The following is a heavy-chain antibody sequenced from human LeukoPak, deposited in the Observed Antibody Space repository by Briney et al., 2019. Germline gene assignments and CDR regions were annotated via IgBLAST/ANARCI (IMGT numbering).Heavy chain of an antibody. CDR3: ARVLKSHVFGDYLFDY. CDR2: INPNSGGT. D-gene: IGHD4-17*01. J-gene: IGHJ4*02. CDR1: GYTFTGYY. V-gene: IGHV1-2*02. Sequence: ASVKVSCKASGYTFTGYYMHWVRQAPGQGLEWMGWINPNSGGTNYAQIFQGRVTMTRDTSISTAYMELNSLRAEDTAVYYCARVLKSHVFGDYLFDYWGQGTLVTVSS.